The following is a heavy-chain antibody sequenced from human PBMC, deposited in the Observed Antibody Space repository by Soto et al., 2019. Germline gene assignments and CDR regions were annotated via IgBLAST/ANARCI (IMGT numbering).Heavy chain of an antibody. D-gene: IGHD3-22*01. CDR1: GGTFSSYA. V-gene: IGHV1-69*01. CDR3: ARALLFYDSSGYYYAFDI. CDR2: IIPIFGTA. Sequence: QVQLVQSGAEVKKPGSSVKVSCKASGGTFSSYAISWVRQAPGQGLEWMGGIIPIFGTANYAQKFQGRVTITADESTSTAYMELSSLRSEDTAVYSCARALLFYDSSGYYYAFDIWGQGTMVTVSS. J-gene: IGHJ3*02.